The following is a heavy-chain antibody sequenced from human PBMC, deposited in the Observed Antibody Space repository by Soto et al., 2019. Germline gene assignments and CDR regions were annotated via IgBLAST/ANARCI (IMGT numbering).Heavy chain of an antibody. J-gene: IGHJ3*02. Sequence: ASVKVSCKTYGYSFTSYPISWVRQAPGQGLEWMGWINVYNDRTNYAQNLQGRLTLTTDRPTTTAYMELRSLRPDDTAVYYCAREGGYGDYQEAAFDIWG. V-gene: IGHV1-18*01. CDR1: GYSFTSYP. D-gene: IGHD4-17*01. CDR3: AREGGYGDYQEAAFDI. CDR2: INVYNDRT.